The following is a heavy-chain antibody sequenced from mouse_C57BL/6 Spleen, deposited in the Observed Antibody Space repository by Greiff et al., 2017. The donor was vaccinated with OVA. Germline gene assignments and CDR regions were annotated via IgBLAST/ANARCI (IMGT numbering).Heavy chain of an antibody. CDR1: GYTFTSYW. Sequence: QVQLQQPGAELVRPGTSVKLSCKASGYTFTSYWMHWVKQRPGQGLEWIGVIDPSDSYTNYNQKFKGKATLTVDPSSSTAYMQLSSLTSEDSAVYYCARFPLVVRYAMDYWGQGTSVTVSS. J-gene: IGHJ4*01. CDR3: ARFPLVVRYAMDY. CDR2: IDPSDSYT. D-gene: IGHD1-1*01. V-gene: IGHV1-59*01.